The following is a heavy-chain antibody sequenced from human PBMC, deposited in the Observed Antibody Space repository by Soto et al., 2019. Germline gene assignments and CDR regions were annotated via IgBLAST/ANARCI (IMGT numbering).Heavy chain of an antibody. D-gene: IGHD3-10*01. V-gene: IGHV1-18*01. Sequence: QVQLVQSGAEVKRAGASVKVSCKASGYTFSSYGLSWVRQAPGQGLEWMGWISDYNGNTHYAQKFQGRVIMTTDTSTRTAYRELRSLRSDDTAVYFCAGEGYYSGPGTYSPPRYYGMAVWGQGTTVTVSS. CDR1: GYTFSSYG. CDR2: ISDYNGNT. CDR3: AGEGYYSGPGTYSPPRYYGMAV. J-gene: IGHJ6*02.